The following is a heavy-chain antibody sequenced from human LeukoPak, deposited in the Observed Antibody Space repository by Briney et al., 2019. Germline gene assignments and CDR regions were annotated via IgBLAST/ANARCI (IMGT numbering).Heavy chain of an antibody. V-gene: IGHV4-59*01. Sequence: NSSETLFLTCTVSGGSISSYYWSWIRLPPGKGLEWIGYIYYTGATYYNPSLKSRVTISLDTSKNQFSLKLSSVTAADAAVYYCARAGYSYGTGYYFDYWGQGALVTVSS. CDR2: IYYTGAT. CDR1: GGSISSYY. CDR3: ARAGYSYGTGYYFDY. D-gene: IGHD5-18*01. J-gene: IGHJ4*02.